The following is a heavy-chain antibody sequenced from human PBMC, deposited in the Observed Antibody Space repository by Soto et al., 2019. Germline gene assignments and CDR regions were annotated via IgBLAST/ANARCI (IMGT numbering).Heavy chain of an antibody. D-gene: IGHD3-10*01. V-gene: IGHV1-69*06. CDR2: IIPIFGTA. CDR3: ARYPYGSGDSESYV. J-gene: IGHJ6*02. Sequence: GASVKVSCKASGGTFSSYAISWVRQAPGQGLEWTGGIIPIFGTANYAQKFQGRVTITADKSTSTAYMELSSLRSEDTAVYYCARYPYGSGDSESYVWGQGTTVTVSS. CDR1: GGTFSSYA.